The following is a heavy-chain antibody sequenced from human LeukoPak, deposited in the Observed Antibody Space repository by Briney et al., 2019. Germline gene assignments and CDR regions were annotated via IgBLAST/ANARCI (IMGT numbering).Heavy chain of an antibody. J-gene: IGHJ5*02. D-gene: IGHD6-13*01. CDR2: IYYSGST. V-gene: IGHV4-59*01. Sequence: SETLSLTCTVSGGSISSYYWGWIRQPPGKGLEWIGYIYYSGSTNYNPSLKSRVTISVDTSKNQFSLKLSSVTAADTAVYYCARDHRGAAGWFDPWGQGTLVTVSS. CDR3: ARDHRGAAGWFDP. CDR1: GGSISSYY.